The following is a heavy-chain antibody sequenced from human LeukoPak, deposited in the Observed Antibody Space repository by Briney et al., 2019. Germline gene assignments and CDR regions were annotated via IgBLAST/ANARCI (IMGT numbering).Heavy chain of an antibody. CDR3: ARGESSGYYPSY. V-gene: IGHV3-33*01. CDR2: IWYDGSNK. CDR1: GFTFSSYG. Sequence: GGSLRLSCAASGFTFSSYGMHWVRQAPGKGLEGVAVIWYDGSNKYYADSVKGRFTISRDNSKNTLYLQMNSLRAEDTAVYYCARGESSGYYPSYWGQGTLVTVSS. J-gene: IGHJ4*02. D-gene: IGHD3-22*01.